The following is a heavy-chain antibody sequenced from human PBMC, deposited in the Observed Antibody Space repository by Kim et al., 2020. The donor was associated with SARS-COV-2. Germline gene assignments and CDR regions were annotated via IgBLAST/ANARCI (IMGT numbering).Heavy chain of an antibody. CDR3: ARELPPNYYGSGSYRPGDYYYYYGMDV. J-gene: IGHJ6*02. Sequence: ASVKVSCKSSGYTFTSYGISWVRQAPGQGLEWMGWISAYNGNTNYAQKLQGRVTMTTDTSTSTAYMELRSLRSDDTAVYYCARELPPNYYGSGSYRPGDYYYYYGMDVWGQGTTVTVSS. CDR1: GYTFTSYG. CDR2: ISAYNGNT. V-gene: IGHV1-18*01. D-gene: IGHD3-10*01.